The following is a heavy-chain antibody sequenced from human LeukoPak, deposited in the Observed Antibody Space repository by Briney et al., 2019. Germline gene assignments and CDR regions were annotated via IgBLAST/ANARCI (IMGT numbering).Heavy chain of an antibody. J-gene: IGHJ5*02. CDR3: ARSAERQLGRSWFDP. D-gene: IGHD6-13*01. Sequence: ASVKVSCTASGYTFTAYYMHWVRQAPGQGLEWMGWINPNSGGTNYAQKFQGWVTMTRDTSISTAYMELSRLRSDDTAVYYCARSAERQLGRSWFDPWGQGTLVTVSS. CDR2: INPNSGGT. CDR1: GYTFTAYY. V-gene: IGHV1-2*04.